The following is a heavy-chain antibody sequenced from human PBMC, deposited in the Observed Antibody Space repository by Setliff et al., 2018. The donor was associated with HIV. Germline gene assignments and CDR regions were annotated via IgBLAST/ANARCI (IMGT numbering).Heavy chain of an antibody. CDR1: GYTFTGYY. CDR2: INPNSGGT. CDR3: ARGGLGGDYGVGVFYYYYYGMDV. V-gene: IGHV1-2*04. D-gene: IGHD4-17*01. J-gene: IGHJ6*02. Sequence: ASVKVSCKASGYTFTGYYMHWVRQAPGQGLEWMGWINPNSGGTNYAQKFQGWVTMTRDTSISTAYMELSRLGSDDTAVYYCARGGLGGDYGVGVFYYYYYGMDVWGQGTTVTVSS.